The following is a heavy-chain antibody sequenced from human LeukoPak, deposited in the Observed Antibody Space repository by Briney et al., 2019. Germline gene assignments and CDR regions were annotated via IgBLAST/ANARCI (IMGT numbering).Heavy chain of an antibody. D-gene: IGHD3-22*01. CDR2: FYPEDGGT. J-gene: IGHJ4*02. V-gene: IGHV1-24*01. CDR3: ATAGGIGRDSSGFPDC. Sequence: ASVKVSCKVSGYTLTELSMHWVRQAPGKGVEWMGGFYPEDGGTNYAQKFQGRVTMTEDTSTDTDYMELSRLRSEDTAVYDCATAGGIGRDSSGFPDCWGQGTLVTVSS. CDR1: GYTLTELS.